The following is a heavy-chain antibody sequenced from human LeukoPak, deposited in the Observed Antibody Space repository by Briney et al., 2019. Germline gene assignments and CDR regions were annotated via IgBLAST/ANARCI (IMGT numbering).Heavy chain of an antibody. J-gene: IGHJ3*02. V-gene: IGHV4-31*11. Sequence: PSETLSLTCAVYGGSFSGYYWSWIRQHPGKGLEWIGYIYYSGSTYYNPSLKSRVTISVDTSNNQFSLKLSSVTAADTAVYYCAREIRDGYNDAFDIWGQGTMVTVSS. D-gene: IGHD5-24*01. CDR1: GGSFSGYY. CDR2: IYYSGST. CDR3: AREIRDGYNDAFDI.